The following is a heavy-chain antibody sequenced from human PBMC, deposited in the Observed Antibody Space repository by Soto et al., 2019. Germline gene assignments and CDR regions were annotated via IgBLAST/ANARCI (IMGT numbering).Heavy chain of an antibody. CDR3: ARRAETDGWNGFGADKYYFDF. J-gene: IGHJ4*02. V-gene: IGHV1-8*01. Sequence: ASVKVSCKASGYTFTSYDIYWVRQATGQGLEWMGWMNPNTGNSGYAQKFQGRVTMTSDTSISTAHMELSSLRSEDTAVYYCARRAETDGWNGFGADKYYFDFWGQGTLVTVSS. D-gene: IGHD1-1*01. CDR1: GYTFTSYD. CDR2: MNPNTGNS.